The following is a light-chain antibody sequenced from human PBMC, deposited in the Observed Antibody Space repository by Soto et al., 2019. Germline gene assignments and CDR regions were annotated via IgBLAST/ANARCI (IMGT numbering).Light chain of an antibody. Sequence: DIQMTQSPSTLSASVGDRVTITCRASQSISRWLAWYPQKPGKAPKVLIYDVSSLESGVPSRFSGSGSGTEFTLTISSLQPDDFATYYCQQYNSYPWTFGQGTKVEIK. CDR3: QQYNSYPWT. CDR2: DVS. J-gene: IGKJ1*01. CDR1: QSISRW. V-gene: IGKV1-5*01.